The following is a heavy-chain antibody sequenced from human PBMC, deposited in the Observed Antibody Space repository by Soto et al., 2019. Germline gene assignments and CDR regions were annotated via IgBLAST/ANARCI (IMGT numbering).Heavy chain of an antibody. D-gene: IGHD2-21*01. CDR1: GGTFSSYT. V-gene: IGHV1-69*02. J-gene: IGHJ4*02. CDR2: IIPILGIA. CDR3: AGPNPHRGSGFLLGY. Sequence: QVQLVQSGAEVKKPGSSVKVSCTASGGTFSSYTINWVRQAPGQGLEWMGRIIPILGIANYAQTFQGRVTITADKSTSSAYMELSSLSSEDTAVYYWAGPNPHRGSGFLLGYWGQGTLVTVSS.